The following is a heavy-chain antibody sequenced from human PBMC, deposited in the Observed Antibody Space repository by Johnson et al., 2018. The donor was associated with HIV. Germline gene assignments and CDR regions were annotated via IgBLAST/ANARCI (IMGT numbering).Heavy chain of an antibody. V-gene: IGHV3-53*01. Sequence: VQLVESGGGLIQPGGSLRLSCAASGFTVSTNYMSWVRQAPGKGLECVSIIYSGGSTYYADSVKGRFTISRDNSKNSLYLQMNSLRAEDTALYYCAKDMSGDPDAFDIWGQGTMVTVSS. D-gene: IGHD4-17*01. J-gene: IGHJ3*02. CDR1: GFTVSTNY. CDR2: IYSGGST. CDR3: AKDMSGDPDAFDI.